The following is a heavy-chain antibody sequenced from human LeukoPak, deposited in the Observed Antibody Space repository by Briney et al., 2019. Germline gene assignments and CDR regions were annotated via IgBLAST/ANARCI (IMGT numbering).Heavy chain of an antibody. CDR3: ARRDYGDYTFDY. D-gene: IGHD4-17*01. Sequence: SETLSLTCTVSGGFISSYYWSWIRQPPGKGLEWIGYIYYSGSTNYNPSLKSRVTISVDTSKNQFSLKLSSATAADTAVYYCARRDYGDYTFDYWGQGTLVTVSS. V-gene: IGHV4-59*08. CDR2: IYYSGST. J-gene: IGHJ4*02. CDR1: GGFISSYY.